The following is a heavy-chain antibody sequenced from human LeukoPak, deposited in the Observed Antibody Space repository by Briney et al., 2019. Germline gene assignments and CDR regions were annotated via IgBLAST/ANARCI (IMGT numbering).Heavy chain of an antibody. J-gene: IGHJ5*02. CDR3: ARGSQITVNNWFDP. CDR2: ISSSSSYI. V-gene: IGHV3-21*01. Sequence: PGGSLRLSCAASGFTFSSYSMNWVRQAPGKGLEWVSSISSSSSYIYYADSVKGRFTISRDNAKNTLYLQMNSLRAEDTAVYYCARGSQITVNNWFDPWGQGTLVTVSS. CDR1: GFTFSSYS. D-gene: IGHD4-11*01.